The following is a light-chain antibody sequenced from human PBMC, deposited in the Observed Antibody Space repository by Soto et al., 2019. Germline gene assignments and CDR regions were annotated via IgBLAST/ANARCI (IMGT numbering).Light chain of an antibody. CDR3: QTWGTGIHVV. J-gene: IGLJ2*01. V-gene: IGLV4-69*01. CDR2: LNSDGSH. CDR1: SGHSSYA. Sequence: QLVLTQSPSASASRGASVKLTCTLSSGHSSYAIAWHQQQPEKGPRFLMKLNSDGSHSKRDGIPDRFSGSSSGAERYLTISSLQSEYEADYSCQTWGTGIHVVFGGGTKLT.